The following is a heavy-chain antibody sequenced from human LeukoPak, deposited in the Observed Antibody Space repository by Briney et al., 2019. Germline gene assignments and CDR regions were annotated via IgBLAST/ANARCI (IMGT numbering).Heavy chain of an antibody. CDR2: INHSGST. CDR3: ARVAGSGYDGYYFDY. V-gene: IGHV4-34*01. J-gene: IGHJ4*02. Sequence: SETLSLTCAVYGGSFSGYYWSWIRQPPGKGLEWIGEINHSGSTNYNPSLKRRVTISVDTSKNQFSLKLSSVTAADTAVYYRARVAGSGYDGYYFDYWGRGTLVTVSS. CDR1: GGSFSGYY. D-gene: IGHD5-12*01.